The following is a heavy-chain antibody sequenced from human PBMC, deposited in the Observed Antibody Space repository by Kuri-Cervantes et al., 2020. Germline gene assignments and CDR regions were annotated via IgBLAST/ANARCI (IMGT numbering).Heavy chain of an antibody. D-gene: IGHD1-26*01. CDR2: IYYSGTT. CDR3: ATSGDLFIVGATKGVDY. CDR1: RGSISSRSSSFF. Sequence: SETLSLTCTVSRGSISSRSSSFFWAWIRQPPGKGLEWIGSIYYSGTTYYDSSLKSRVTISVDTSKNQFSLKLNSVTAADTAVYYCATSGDLFIVGATKGVDYWGQGTRVTVSS. J-gene: IGHJ4*02. V-gene: IGHV4-39*01.